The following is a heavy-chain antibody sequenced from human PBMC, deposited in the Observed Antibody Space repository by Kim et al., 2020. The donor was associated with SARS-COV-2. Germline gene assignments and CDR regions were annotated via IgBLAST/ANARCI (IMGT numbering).Heavy chain of an antibody. CDR1: GYTFTSYG. Sequence: ASVKVSCKASGYTFTSYGISWVRQAPGQGLEWMGWISAYNGNTNYAQKLQGRVTMTTDTSTSTAYMELRSLRSDDTAVYYCARDDLYDYYDSSGYYYIFDYWGQGTLVTVSS. CDR2: ISAYNGNT. V-gene: IGHV1-18*01. CDR3: ARDDLYDYYDSSGYYYIFDY. D-gene: IGHD3-22*01. J-gene: IGHJ4*02.